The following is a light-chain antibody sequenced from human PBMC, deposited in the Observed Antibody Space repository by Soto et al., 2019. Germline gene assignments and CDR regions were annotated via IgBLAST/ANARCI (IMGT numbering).Light chain of an antibody. Sequence: EIVLTQSPGTLSLSPGDPSTLSCRASQSVRGNLAWYQQKPGQSPRLLIYGASSRATGIPVRFSGSGSGTEFTLTISSLQSEDFAVYYCQQYNNWPFITFGQGTRLEIK. V-gene: IGKV3-15*01. CDR3: QQYNNWPFIT. J-gene: IGKJ5*01. CDR2: GAS. CDR1: QSVRGN.